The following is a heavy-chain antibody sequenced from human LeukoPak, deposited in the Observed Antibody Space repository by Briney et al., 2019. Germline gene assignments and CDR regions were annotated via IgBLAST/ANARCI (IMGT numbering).Heavy chain of an antibody. CDR2: INHSGST. CDR1: GGSFSGYY. J-gene: IGHJ4*02. CDR3: ARSYNRVVLLYY. V-gene: IGHV4-34*01. D-gene: IGHD3-10*01. Sequence: SETLSLTCGVNGGSFSGYYWSWIRQPPGKGLEWIGEINHSGSTNYNPSLKSRVTISIDTSKDQFSLKLTSVTAADTAVYYCARSYNRVVLLYYWGQGTLVTVSS.